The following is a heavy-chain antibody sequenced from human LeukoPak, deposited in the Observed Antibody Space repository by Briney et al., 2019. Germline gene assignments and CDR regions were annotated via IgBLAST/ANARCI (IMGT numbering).Heavy chain of an antibody. CDR3: AKDRGYYYGSGSALDY. D-gene: IGHD3-10*01. V-gene: IGHV3-30*18. CDR1: GFTFSSYG. CDR2: ISYDGSNK. J-gene: IGHJ4*02. Sequence: GGSLRLSCAASGFTFSSYGMHWVRRAPGKGLEWVAVISYDGSNKYYADSVKGRFTISRDNSKNTLYLQMNSLRAEDTAVYYCAKDRGYYYGSGSALDYWGQGTLVTVSS.